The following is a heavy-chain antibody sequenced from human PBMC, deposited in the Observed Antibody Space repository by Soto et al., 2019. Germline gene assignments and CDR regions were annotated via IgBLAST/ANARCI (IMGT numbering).Heavy chain of an antibody. CDR2: INAGNGNT. Sequence: ASVKVSCKRSGYPFTSYALHRVRKAPSQRLEWKGWINAGNGNTKYSQKCQGRVTITRDTSASTAYMELSSLRSEGTAVYYCARDPLSSGYRIGWFEPWGQGTLVTGSS. D-gene: IGHD3-22*01. CDR1: GYPFTSYA. CDR3: ARDPLSSGYRIGWFEP. J-gene: IGHJ5*02. V-gene: IGHV1-3*01.